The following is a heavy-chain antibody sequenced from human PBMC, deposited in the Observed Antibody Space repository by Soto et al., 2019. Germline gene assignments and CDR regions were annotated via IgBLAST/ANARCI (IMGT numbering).Heavy chain of an antibody. CDR3: TTDPGDYEDF. CDR1: GITFTNAW. V-gene: IGHV3-15*01. CDR2: IKNKVDGGTT. J-gene: IGHJ4*02. Sequence: EVQLVESGGDLVKPGGCLRLSCAASGITFTNAWMSWVRQAPGKGLEWVGRIKNKVDGGTTDYAAPVRGRFTISRDDSKNTLFLQMNSLETEDTAVYYYTTDPGDYEDFWGQGTLVTVSS. D-gene: IGHD4-17*01.